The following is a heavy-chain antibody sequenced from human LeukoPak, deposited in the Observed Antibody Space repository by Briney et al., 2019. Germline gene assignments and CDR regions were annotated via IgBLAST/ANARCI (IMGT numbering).Heavy chain of an antibody. J-gene: IGHJ4*02. D-gene: IGHD3-3*01. CDR3: AREGFWRDLGDY. V-gene: IGHV1-2*02. CDR1: GGTFSSYA. CDR2: INPNSGGT. Sequence: ASVKVSCKASGGTFSSYAISWVRQAPGQGLEWMGWINPNSGGTNYAQKFQGRVTMTRDTSISTAYMELSRLRSDDTAVYYCAREGFWRDLGDYWGQGTLVTVSS.